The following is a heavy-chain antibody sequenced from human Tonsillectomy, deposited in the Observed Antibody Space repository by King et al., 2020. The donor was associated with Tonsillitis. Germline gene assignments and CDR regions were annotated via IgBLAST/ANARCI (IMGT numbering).Heavy chain of an antibody. V-gene: IGHV5-51*01. Sequence: VQLVESGAEVKESGESLKISCKGSGYTFSSYWIGWVRQTPGKGLEWMAIINPGDSQITYSPSFQGQFTISADESIRTAYLQWSSLKASDTAMYYCASFPPWGSSFQLPDYWGQGTRVTVSS. J-gene: IGHJ4*02. D-gene: IGHD2-2*01. CDR1: GYTFSSYW. CDR2: INPGDSQI. CDR3: ASFPPWGSSFQLPDY.